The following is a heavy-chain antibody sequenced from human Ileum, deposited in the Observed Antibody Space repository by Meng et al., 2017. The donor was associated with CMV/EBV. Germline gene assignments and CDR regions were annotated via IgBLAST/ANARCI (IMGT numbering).Heavy chain of an antibody. D-gene: IGHD2-15*01. J-gene: IGHJ5*02. V-gene: IGHV1-46*01. Sequence: SGYTFTSYYMHWVRQAPGQGLEWMGIINPSGGSTSYAQKFQGRVTMTRDASTSTVYMELSSLRSEDTAVYYCARDSRRARPWWVFDPWGQGTLVTVSS. CDR2: INPSGGST. CDR3: ARDSRRARPWWVFDP. CDR1: GYTFTSYY.